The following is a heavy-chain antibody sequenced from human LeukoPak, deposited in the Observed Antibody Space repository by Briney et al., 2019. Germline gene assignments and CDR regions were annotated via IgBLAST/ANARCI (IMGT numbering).Heavy chain of an antibody. J-gene: IGHJ4*02. CDR2: ISGSGGST. Sequence: PGGSLRLSCAASGFTFSSHAMSWVRQAPGKGLEWVSAISGSGGSTYYADSVKGRFTISRDNSKNTLYLQMNSLRAEDTAVYYCAGSRRRGYCSSTSCHAVDYWGQGTLVTVSS. CDR3: AGSRRRGYCSSTSCHAVDY. CDR1: GFTFSSHA. D-gene: IGHD2-2*01. V-gene: IGHV3-23*01.